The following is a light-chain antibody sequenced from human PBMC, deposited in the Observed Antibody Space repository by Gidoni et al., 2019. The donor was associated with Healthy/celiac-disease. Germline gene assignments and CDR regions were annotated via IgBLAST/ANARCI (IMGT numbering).Light chain of an antibody. V-gene: IGKV2-28*01. Sequence: DIVMTQAPLSLTVTPGEPASISCRSSQSLLHSNGYNYLDWYLQKPGQSPQLLIYLGSNRASWVPDMFSGSGSGTYFTLKISSVAAEYVGVYYCMQALQTPTFGQGTKVEIK. CDR3: MQALQTPT. J-gene: IGKJ1*01. CDR2: LGS. CDR1: QSLLHSNGYNY.